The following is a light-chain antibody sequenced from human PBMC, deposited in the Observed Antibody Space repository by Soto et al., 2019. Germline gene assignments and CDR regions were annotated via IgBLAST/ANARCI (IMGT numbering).Light chain of an antibody. CDR2: YDS. Sequence: SYELTQPPSVSVAPGKTARITCGGNNIGSKSVHWYQQKPGQAPVLVIYYDSDRPSGIPERFSGSNSGNTATLTISRVEAGDEADYYCQVWDSSSDHPGVVFGGGTKLTDL. J-gene: IGLJ2*01. V-gene: IGLV3-21*04. CDR3: QVWDSSSDHPGVV. CDR1: NIGSKS.